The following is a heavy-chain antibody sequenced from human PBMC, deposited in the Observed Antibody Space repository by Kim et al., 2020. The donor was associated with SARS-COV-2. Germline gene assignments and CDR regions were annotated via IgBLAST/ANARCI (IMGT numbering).Heavy chain of an antibody. Sequence: LKSRVTISVDTSKNQFSLKLSSVTAADTAVYYCARGQSWRYYYGSGSYYNWGQGTLVTVSS. V-gene: IGHV4-34*01. CDR3: ARGQSWRYYYGSGSYYN. D-gene: IGHD3-10*01. J-gene: IGHJ4*02.